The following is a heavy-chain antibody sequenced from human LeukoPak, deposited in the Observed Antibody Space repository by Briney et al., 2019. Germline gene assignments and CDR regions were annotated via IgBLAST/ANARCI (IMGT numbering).Heavy chain of an antibody. J-gene: IGHJ5*02. CDR3: ARYGLNCGALPNNWFDP. CDR2: INPSGGST. V-gene: IGHV1-46*01. D-gene: IGHD1-1*01. Sequence: ASVKVSCKASGYTFTSYYMHWVRQAPGHGLEWMGIINPSGGSTSYAQKFQGRVTMTRDTSTSTVYMELSSLRSEDTAVYYCARYGLNCGALPNNWFDPWGQGTLVTVSS. CDR1: GYTFTSYY.